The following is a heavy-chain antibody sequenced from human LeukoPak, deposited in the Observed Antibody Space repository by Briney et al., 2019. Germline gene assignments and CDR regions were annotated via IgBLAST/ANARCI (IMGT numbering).Heavy chain of an antibody. Sequence: PGGSLRLSCTASGFTVTNNYMNWVRQAPGKGLEWVSLIYSGGDTYYADSVKGRLTISRDSSKNTMYLQMNSLRAEDTAMYYCTRDPPAVTTNTYGWGQGTLVTVSS. CDR2: IYSGGDT. CDR3: TRDPPAVTTNTYG. V-gene: IGHV3-66*01. D-gene: IGHD6-19*01. CDR1: GFTVTNNY. J-gene: IGHJ4*02.